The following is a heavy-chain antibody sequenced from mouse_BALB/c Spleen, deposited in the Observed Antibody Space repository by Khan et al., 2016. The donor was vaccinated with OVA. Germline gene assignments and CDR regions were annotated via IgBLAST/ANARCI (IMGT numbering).Heavy chain of an antibody. D-gene: IGHD2-14*01. Sequence: VQLRESGAELARPWASVKMSCKASGYTFTSYTIHWIKKRPGQGLEWIGYINPSNGYTNYNQKFKDKATLTTDKSSTTAYLQLSSLTSDDSAVYNCVRDGAYHRNDGWFAYWGQGTLVTVSA. V-gene: IGHV1-4*01. CDR1: GYTFTSYT. J-gene: IGHJ3*01. CDR2: INPSNGYT. CDR3: VRDGAYHRNDGWFAY.